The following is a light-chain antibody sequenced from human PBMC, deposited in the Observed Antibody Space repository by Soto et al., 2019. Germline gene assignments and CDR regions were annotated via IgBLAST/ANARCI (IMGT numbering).Light chain of an antibody. CDR1: SSDIGAYDY. CDR3: SSYAGSNNLGL. V-gene: IGLV2-8*01. CDR2: EVR. Sequence: QSALTQPPSASGSPGQSVTISCTGTSSDIGAYDYVSWYQQYPGKAPRLIIYEVRHRPSGVPDCFSGSKSGNTASLTVSGLQAEDEADYYCSSYAGSNNLGLFGGGTKLTVL. J-gene: IGLJ2*01.